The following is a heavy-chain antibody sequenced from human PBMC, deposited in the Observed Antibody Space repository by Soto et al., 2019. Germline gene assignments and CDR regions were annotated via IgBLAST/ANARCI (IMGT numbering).Heavy chain of an antibody. CDR3: ARSNPQYYDFWSGFYGAFAY. CDR2: IYHSGST. Sequence: SETLSLTCIVSGYSITSGYYWGWVRQPPGKGLEWVGNIYHSGSTYYNPSLKSRVTISVDTSKNQFSLKLSSVTAPDTAVYYCARSNPQYYDFWSGFYGAFAYGGHGARATV. CDR1: GYSITSGYY. V-gene: IGHV4-38-2*02. J-gene: IGHJ4*01. D-gene: IGHD3-3*01.